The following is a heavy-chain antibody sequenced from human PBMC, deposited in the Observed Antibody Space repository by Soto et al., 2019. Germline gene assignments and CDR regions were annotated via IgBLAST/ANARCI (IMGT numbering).Heavy chain of an antibody. CDR3: ARGGRGLRGAFDV. J-gene: IGHJ3*01. CDR1: GFTFSSLE. CDR2: ISFNGLSQ. V-gene: IGHV3-30*03. Sequence: QELLVESGGGVVQPGKSLRLSCAASGFTFSSLEMQWVRQAPGKGLEWVSVISFNGLSQFYPDSIRGRFTISRDNSKNTLYLQLDSLRPDDTAVYHCARGGRGLRGAFDVWGQGTEVSVS. D-gene: IGHD3-16*01.